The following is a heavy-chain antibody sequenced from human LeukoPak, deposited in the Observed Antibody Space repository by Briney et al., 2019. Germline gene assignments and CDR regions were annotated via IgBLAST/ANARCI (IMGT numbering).Heavy chain of an antibody. J-gene: IGHJ6*02. Sequence: GGSLRLSCAASGFIFSSYWMSWVRQAPGKGLEWVSSISSSSSYIYYADSVKGRFTISRDNAKNSLYLQMNSLRAEDTAVYYCARDRRLVTTVLYYYYYGMDVWGQGTTVTVSS. V-gene: IGHV3-21*01. CDR1: GFIFSSYW. CDR2: ISSSSSYI. D-gene: IGHD4-17*01. CDR3: ARDRRLVTTVLYYYYYGMDV.